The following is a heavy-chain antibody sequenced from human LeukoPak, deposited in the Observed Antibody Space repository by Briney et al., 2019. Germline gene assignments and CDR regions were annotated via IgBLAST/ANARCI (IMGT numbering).Heavy chain of an antibody. Sequence: SEILSLTCTVSGGSISSGDYYWSWIRQPPGKGLEWIGYIYYGGSTYYNPSLKSRVTISVDTSKNQFSLKLSSVTAADTAVYYCARDLECSGGSCYSTPYGMDVWGQGTTVTVSS. D-gene: IGHD2-15*01. V-gene: IGHV4-30-4*01. J-gene: IGHJ6*02. CDR3: ARDLECSGGSCYSTPYGMDV. CDR2: IYYGGST. CDR1: GGSISSGDYY.